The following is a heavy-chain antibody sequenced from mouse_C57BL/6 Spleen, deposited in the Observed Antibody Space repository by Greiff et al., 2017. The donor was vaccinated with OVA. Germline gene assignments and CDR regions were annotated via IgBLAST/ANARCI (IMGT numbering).Heavy chain of an antibody. V-gene: IGHV1-78*01. Sequence: VQLVESDAELVKPGASVKISCKVSGYTFTDHSIHWMKQRPEQGLEWIGYIYPRDGSTKYNEKFKGKATLTADKSSSTAYMQLSSLTSEDSAVYFCAREDYDSWFAYWGQGTLVTVSA. D-gene: IGHD2-4*01. CDR1: GYTFTDHS. J-gene: IGHJ3*01. CDR3: AREDYDSWFAY. CDR2: IYPRDGST.